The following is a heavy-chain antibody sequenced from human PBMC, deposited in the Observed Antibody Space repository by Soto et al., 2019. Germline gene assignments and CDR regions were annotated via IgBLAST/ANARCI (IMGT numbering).Heavy chain of an antibody. CDR2: INQDGNEP. CDR1: GFTFSSYW. Sequence: DVQLLESGGGLVQPGGSLRLSCAMSGFTFSSYWMTWVRQAPGKGLEWVGNINQDGNEPEYEGSVKGRFTISRDNAKNSLYLHMNSLRVAETAVYYCARISGWYRLDYWGQGALVIVSS. CDR3: ARISGWYRLDY. J-gene: IGHJ4*02. V-gene: IGHV3-7*05. D-gene: IGHD6-19*01.